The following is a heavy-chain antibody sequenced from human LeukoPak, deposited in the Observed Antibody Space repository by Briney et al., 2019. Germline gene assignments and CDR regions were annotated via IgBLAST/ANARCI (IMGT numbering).Heavy chain of an antibody. CDR3: ARQPTWAFPNFAY. CDR2: INDSGGST. D-gene: IGHD1-26*01. CDR1: GFTFSSYA. J-gene: IGHJ4*02. V-gene: IGHV3-23*01. Sequence: GGSLRLSCAASGFTFSSYAMSWVRQARGKGLEWVSVINDSGGSTYYADSVKGRFTISRDNSKNTLYLQMIGLRAEDTAVYYCARQPTWAFPNFAYWGQGTLVTVSS.